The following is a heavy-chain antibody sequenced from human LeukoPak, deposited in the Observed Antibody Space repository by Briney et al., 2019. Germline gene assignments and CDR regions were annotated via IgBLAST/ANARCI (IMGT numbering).Heavy chain of an antibody. Sequence: PGRSLRLSCAASGFIFDDYGMHWVRHAPGKGLEWVAGINWNSGSIAYADSVKGRFTISRDNAKNSLYLQMNSLRAEDTALYYCAKDPTLNYGSAFDIWGQGTLVTVSS. J-gene: IGHJ3*02. CDR3: AKDPTLNYGSAFDI. CDR1: GFIFDDYG. D-gene: IGHD3-10*01. CDR2: INWNSGSI. V-gene: IGHV3-9*01.